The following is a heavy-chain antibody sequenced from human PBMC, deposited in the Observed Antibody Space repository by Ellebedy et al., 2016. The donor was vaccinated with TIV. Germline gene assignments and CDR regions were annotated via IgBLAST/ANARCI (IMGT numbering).Heavy chain of an antibody. CDR2: IYHSGST. CDR1: GGSISSSNW. D-gene: IGHD3-10*01. CDR3: ARESGRDMVRGENGDFDI. Sequence: SETLSLXXAVSGGSISSSNWWRWVRQPPGKGLEWIGEIYHSGSTNYNPSLKSRVTISVDKSKNQFSLKLSSVTVADTAVYYCARESGRDMVRGENGDFDIWGQGTMVTVSS. V-gene: IGHV4-4*02. J-gene: IGHJ3*02.